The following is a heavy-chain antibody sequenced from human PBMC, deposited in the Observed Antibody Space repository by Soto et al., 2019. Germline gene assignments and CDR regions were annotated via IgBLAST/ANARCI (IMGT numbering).Heavy chain of an antibody. Sequence: SETLSLTCTVSGASISSGRSYWSWIRQHPGKGLEWIGHMFYSGSTYYHPSLKSRVNISADTSKNQFSLRLTSVTPADTAVYYCARDNGYGNFDSWGQGTLVTVSS. J-gene: IGHJ4*02. CDR1: GASISSGRSY. D-gene: IGHD5-12*01. V-gene: IGHV4-31*03. CDR3: ARDNGYGNFDS. CDR2: MFYSGST.